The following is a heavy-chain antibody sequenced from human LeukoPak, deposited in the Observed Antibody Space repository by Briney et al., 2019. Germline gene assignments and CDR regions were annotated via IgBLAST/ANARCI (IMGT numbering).Heavy chain of an antibody. CDR2: LKQDGSEE. CDR3: ARDYRSSSGRSIDY. D-gene: IGHD6-6*01. J-gene: IGHJ4*02. V-gene: IGHV3-7*01. Sequence: GGPLRLSCAASGFTFSTYWMTWLRQAPGKGLEWVANLKQDGSEEYYVDSVKGRFTISRDNAKNSLYLQMNSLRAEDTAVYYCARDYRSSSGRSIDYWGQGTLVTVSS. CDR1: GFTFSTYW.